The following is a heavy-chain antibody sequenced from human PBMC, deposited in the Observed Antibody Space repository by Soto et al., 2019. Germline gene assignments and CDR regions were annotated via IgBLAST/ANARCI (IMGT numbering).Heavy chain of an antibody. J-gene: IGHJ4*02. Sequence: QVQLVQSGAEVKKPGASVKVSCKASGDTFSNYYVHWVRQARGQGLEWMGVINLSGGGATYAQVLEGRGTMTSDTSTSTGYMELNSLTSEDTALYYCAGGRWRPLPSRWGQGTLVTVSS. CDR3: AGGRWRPLPSR. D-gene: IGHD5-12*01. V-gene: IGHV1-46*04. CDR1: GDTFSNYY. CDR2: INLSGGGA.